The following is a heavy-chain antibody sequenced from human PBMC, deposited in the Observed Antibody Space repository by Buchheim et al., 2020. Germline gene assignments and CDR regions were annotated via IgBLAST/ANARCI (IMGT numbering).Heavy chain of an antibody. Sequence: VQVVESGGGVVQPGRSLRLSCGASGFPFSIYTMNWVRQAPGKGLEWVAVISYDGKNKDYAESVKGRFTISRDNSKHTVDLEMNSLRGDDTAVYCCATNAVAGHEGYWGQGT. D-gene: IGHD6-19*01. CDR1: GFPFSIYT. J-gene: IGHJ4*03. CDR2: ISYDGKNK. CDR3: ATNAVAGHEGY. V-gene: IGHV3-30*04.